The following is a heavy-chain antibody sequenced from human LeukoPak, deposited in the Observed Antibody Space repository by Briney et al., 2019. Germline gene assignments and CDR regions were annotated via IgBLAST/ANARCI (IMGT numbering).Heavy chain of an antibody. CDR2: INHSGST. CDR1: GGSFSGYY. CDR3: ARGGHIWGY. Sequence: PSEILSLTCAVYGGSFSGYYWSWIRQPPGKGLEWIGEINHSGSTNYNPSLKSRVTISVDTSKNQFSLKLSSVTAADTAVYYCARGGHIWGYWGQGTLVAVSS. V-gene: IGHV4-34*01. J-gene: IGHJ4*02. D-gene: IGHD3-16*01.